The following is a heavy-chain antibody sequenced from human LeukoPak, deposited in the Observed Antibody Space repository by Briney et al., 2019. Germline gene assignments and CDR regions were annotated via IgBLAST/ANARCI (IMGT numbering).Heavy chain of an antibody. Sequence: ASVKVSCKASGYTFTTYGISWVRQAPGQGLEWVGWISPHTFNTNPAQKFQDRVTMTTDTSTSTAYMELSSLRFDDTAVYYCARDERTAAAGTERYFDYWGQGTLVTVSS. CDR1: GYTFTTYG. D-gene: IGHD6-13*01. V-gene: IGHV1-18*01. J-gene: IGHJ4*02. CDR2: ISPHTFNT. CDR3: ARDERTAAAGTERYFDY.